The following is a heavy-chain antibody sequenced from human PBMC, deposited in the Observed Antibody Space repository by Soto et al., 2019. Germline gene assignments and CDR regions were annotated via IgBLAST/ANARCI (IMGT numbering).Heavy chain of an antibody. J-gene: IGHJ5*02. Sequence: PSETLSLTCTVSGGSISSGGYYWSWIRQHPGKGLEWIGYIYYSGSTYYNPSLKSRVTISVDTSKNQFSLKLSSVTAADTAVYYCARGGTGTPGLDPWGQGTLVTVSS. CDR1: GGSISSGGYY. D-gene: IGHD1-1*01. V-gene: IGHV4-31*03. CDR3: ARGGTGTPGLDP. CDR2: IYYSGST.